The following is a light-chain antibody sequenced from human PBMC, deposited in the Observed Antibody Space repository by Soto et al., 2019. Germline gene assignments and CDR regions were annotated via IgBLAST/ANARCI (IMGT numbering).Light chain of an antibody. CDR2: DAS. CDR3: QQRNKWPPVT. Sequence: ESVLTQSPATLSFSPGERATLSCRASPSVSNSLAWYQHKPGQAPRLLIYDASNRATGVPTRFSGSGSGTDFTLTISSLEPEDFAVYYCQQRNKWPPVTFGGGTNVDIK. V-gene: IGKV3-11*01. CDR1: PSVSNS. J-gene: IGKJ4*01.